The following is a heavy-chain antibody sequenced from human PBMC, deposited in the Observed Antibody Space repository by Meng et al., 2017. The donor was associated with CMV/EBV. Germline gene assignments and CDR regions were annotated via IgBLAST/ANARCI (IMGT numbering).Heavy chain of an antibody. CDR2: IYYSGST. CDR1: GGSNSSGDYY. J-gene: IGHJ4*02. D-gene: IGHD2-21*02. V-gene: IGHV4-30-4*08. CDR3: AREGDNPFDY. Sequence: QLQLQDSGLGLVKPSQALSLTCTVSGGSNSSGDYYWSWIRQPPGKGLEWIGYIYYSGSTYYNPSLKSRVTISVDTSKNQFTLKLSSVTAADTAVYYCAREGDNPFDYWGQGTLVTVSS.